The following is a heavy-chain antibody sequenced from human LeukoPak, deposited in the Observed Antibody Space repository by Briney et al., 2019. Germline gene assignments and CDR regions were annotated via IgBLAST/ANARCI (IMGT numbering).Heavy chain of an antibody. CDR2: IYPGDSDT. CDR3: AAAEPIINYDFWSGYYPPSFDY. CDR1: GYSFTSYW. V-gene: IGHV5-51*01. J-gene: IGHJ4*02. D-gene: IGHD3-3*01. Sequence: GESLKISCKGSGYSFTSYWIGWVRQMPVKGLEWMGIIYPGDSDTRYSPSFQSQVTISADKSISTAYLQWSSLKASDTAMYYCAAAEPIINYDFWSGYYPPSFDYWGQGTLVTVSS.